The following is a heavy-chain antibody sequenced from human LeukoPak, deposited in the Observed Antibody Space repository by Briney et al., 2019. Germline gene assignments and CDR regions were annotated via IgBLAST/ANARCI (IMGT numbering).Heavy chain of an antibody. Sequence: SETLSLTCAVSGGSISSGGYYWSWIRQHPGKGLEWIGYIYYSGSTYYNPSLKSRVTISVDTSKNQFSLKLSSVTAADTAVYYCARAYPPNWFDPWGQGTLVTVSS. CDR3: ARAYPPNWFDP. V-gene: IGHV4-31*11. J-gene: IGHJ5*02. CDR1: GGSISSGGYY. CDR2: IYYSGST.